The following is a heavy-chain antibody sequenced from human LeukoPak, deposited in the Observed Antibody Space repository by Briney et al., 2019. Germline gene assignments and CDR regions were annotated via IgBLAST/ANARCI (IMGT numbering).Heavy chain of an antibody. V-gene: IGHV4-59*01. J-gene: IGHJ5*02. CDR2: IYYSGST. Sequence: SETLSLTCTVSGGSISSYYWSWIRQPPGKGLEWIGYIYYSGSTNYNPSLKSRVTISADTSKNQFSLKLSSVTAADTAVYYCAARGSRGWFDPWGQGTLVTVSS. CDR3: AARGSRGWFDP. D-gene: IGHD6-25*01. CDR1: GGSISSYY.